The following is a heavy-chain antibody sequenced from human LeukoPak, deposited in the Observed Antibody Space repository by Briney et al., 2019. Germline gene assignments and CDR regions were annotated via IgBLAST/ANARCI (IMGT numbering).Heavy chain of an antibody. J-gene: IGHJ4*02. CDR3: ARDLDSGSYFDY. CDR1: GGSISSYY. D-gene: IGHD1-26*01. Sequence: SETLSLTCTVSGGSISSYYWSWIRQPAGKGLEWIGRIYTSGSTNYNPSLKSRVTMSVDTAKNQFSLKLSSVTAADTAVYYCARDLDSGSYFDYWGQGTLVTVSS. CDR2: IYTSGST. V-gene: IGHV4-4*07.